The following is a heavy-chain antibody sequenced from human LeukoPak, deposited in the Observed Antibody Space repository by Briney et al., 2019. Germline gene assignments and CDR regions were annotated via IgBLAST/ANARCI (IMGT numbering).Heavy chain of an antibody. CDR3: ARGVDDVWSGSNLRGDD. Sequence: ASVKVSCKASGYTLTSYGLSGVRQAPGQGLEWMGWISAYNGNTNYAQKLQGRVTMTTDTSTSTAYMELRSLLSDDTAGYYCARGVDDVWSGSNLRGDDWGQGTLVTVSS. V-gene: IGHV1-18*01. CDR2: ISAYNGNT. D-gene: IGHD3-3*01. J-gene: IGHJ4*02. CDR1: GYTLTSYG.